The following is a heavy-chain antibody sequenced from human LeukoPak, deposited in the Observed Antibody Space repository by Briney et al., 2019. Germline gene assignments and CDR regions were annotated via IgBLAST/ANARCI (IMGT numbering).Heavy chain of an antibody. CDR2: IYNGVNT. Sequence: SESLSLTCTVSGASVSSASYWTWIRQPPGKGVEWITHIYNGVNTNYNPSLKSRVTISVDTSKNQFSLRLNSVTAADTAVYYCARVGVRFWEAFDIWGQGTLVTVSS. D-gene: IGHD3-3*01. V-gene: IGHV4-61*01. CDR3: ARVGVRFWEAFDI. CDR1: GASVSSASY. J-gene: IGHJ3*02.